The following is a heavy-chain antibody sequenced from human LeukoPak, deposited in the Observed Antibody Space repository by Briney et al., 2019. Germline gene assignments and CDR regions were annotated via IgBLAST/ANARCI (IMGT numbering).Heavy chain of an antibody. CDR2: IRTKSNNYAT. V-gene: IGHV3-73*01. CDR3: ANYDNSGNYYVNY. Sequence: GGSLRLSCAASGFTFSGSAMRWVRQASGKGLEWVGRIRTKSNNYATTYGASVKGRFTISRDDSKNTAYLQMNSLKTEDTAVYYCANYDNSGNYYVNYWGQGTLVTVSS. D-gene: IGHD3-22*01. J-gene: IGHJ4*02. CDR1: GFTFSGSA.